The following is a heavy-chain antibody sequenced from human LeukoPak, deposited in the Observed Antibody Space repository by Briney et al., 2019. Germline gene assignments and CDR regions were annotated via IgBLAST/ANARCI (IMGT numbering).Heavy chain of an antibody. CDR2: INHSGST. Sequence: SETLSLTCAVYGGSFSGYYWSWIRQPPGKGLEWIGEINHSGSTNYNPSLKSRVTISVDTSKNQFSLKLSSVTAADTAVYYCARLGASPFPFDYWGQGTLVTDSS. D-gene: IGHD1-26*01. J-gene: IGHJ4*02. CDR3: ARLGASPFPFDY. CDR1: GGSFSGYY. V-gene: IGHV4-34*01.